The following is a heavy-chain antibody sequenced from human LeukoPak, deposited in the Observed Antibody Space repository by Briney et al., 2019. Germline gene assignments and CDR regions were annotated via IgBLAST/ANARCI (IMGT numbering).Heavy chain of an antibody. J-gene: IGHJ4*02. CDR1: GFSISRHA. D-gene: IGHD3-22*01. CDR3: AKGAEYSSFQN. V-gene: IGHV3-30*02. Sequence: PGGSLRLSCAASGFSISRHAIHWVRQAPGKGLEWVAFLRYDGSNEYYADSVKGRFTISRDISKNVVYLQMNSLRVEDTAVYYCAKGAEYSSFQNWGQGTLVTVSP. CDR2: LRYDGSNE.